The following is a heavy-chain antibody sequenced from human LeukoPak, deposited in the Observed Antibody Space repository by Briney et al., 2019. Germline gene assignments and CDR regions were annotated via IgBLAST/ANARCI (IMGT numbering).Heavy chain of an antibody. D-gene: IGHD3-10*01. CDR3: AKDSYYGSGSYKGYMDV. CDR1: GFTFSSYA. V-gene: IGHV3-23*01. CDR2: ISCAVSST. Sequence: PGGSLRLSCSASGFTFSSYAMSCVRQAPGKGLEWVSAISCAVSSTYYAHSVKGRFTISRDNSKNTLYLQMNRLRDEDTAVYYCAKDSYYGSGSYKGYMDVWGKGTTVTVSS. J-gene: IGHJ6*04.